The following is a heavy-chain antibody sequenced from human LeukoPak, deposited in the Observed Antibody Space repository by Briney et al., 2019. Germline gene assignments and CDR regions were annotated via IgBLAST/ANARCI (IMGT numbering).Heavy chain of an antibody. V-gene: IGHV3-23*01. Sequence: PGGSLRLSCAASGFIVSRNYMNWVRQAPGKGLEWVSTITTSDGNTYYADSVKGRFTVSRDNSKNTLFLQMNSLRAEDTAVYYCASKGSWRYDYWGQGTLVTVSS. D-gene: IGHD6-13*01. CDR2: ITTSDGNT. J-gene: IGHJ4*02. CDR3: ASKGSWRYDY. CDR1: GFIVSRNY.